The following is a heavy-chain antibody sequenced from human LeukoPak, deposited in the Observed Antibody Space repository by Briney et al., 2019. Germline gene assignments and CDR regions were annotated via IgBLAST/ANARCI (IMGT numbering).Heavy chain of an antibody. CDR3: ARAPGPLKGLKYYYYYYMDV. CDR1: VGSISSSSYY. D-gene: IGHD4/OR15-4a*01. J-gene: IGHJ6*03. V-gene: IGHV4-39*07. CDR2: IYYSGST. Sequence: PSETLSVTCIVSVGSISSSSYYWGWTRHPPGNGLEWIGSIYYSGSTYYNPSFKSRVSISVHTSKNQFSLKLRSVTAADTAVYYCARAPGPLKGLKYYYYYYMDVWGKGTTVTISS.